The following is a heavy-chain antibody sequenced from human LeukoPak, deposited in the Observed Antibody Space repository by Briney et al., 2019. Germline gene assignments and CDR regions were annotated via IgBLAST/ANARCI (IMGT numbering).Heavy chain of an antibody. CDR2: ITGSGGDT. D-gene: IGHD3-10*01. V-gene: IGHV3-23*01. CDR1: GFTFSNYG. Sequence: GGSLRLSCAASGFTFSNYGMSWVRQAPGKALEWVSAITGSGGDTYYSDSVKGRFTISRDNSEYTLFLQMNSLRGEDTAVYYCAKYYYGSGSHDAFDIWGQGTMVTVSS. CDR3: AKYYYGSGSHDAFDI. J-gene: IGHJ3*02.